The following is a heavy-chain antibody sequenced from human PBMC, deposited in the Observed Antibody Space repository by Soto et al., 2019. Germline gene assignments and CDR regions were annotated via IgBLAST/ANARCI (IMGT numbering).Heavy chain of an antibody. V-gene: IGHV3-15*01. CDR2: IRSNADGGTT. CDR1: GFPFIDAW. CDR3: STALRRDSALGAY. J-gene: IGHJ4*02. Sequence: EVQLVESGGGLVKPGGSLRLPCAASGFPFIDAWMGWVPQAPGKGLQGIGRIRSNADGGTTDLTAPVRDRFSISRDDSKNTLYLQMNSLKIDDTAVYFCSTALRRDSALGAYWGLGTLVSVSS. D-gene: IGHD3-16*01.